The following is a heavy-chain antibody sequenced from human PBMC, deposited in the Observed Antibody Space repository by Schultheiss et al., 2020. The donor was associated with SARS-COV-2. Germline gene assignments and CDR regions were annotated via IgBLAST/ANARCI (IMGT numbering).Heavy chain of an antibody. V-gene: IGHV4-39*07. J-gene: IGHJ6*02. CDR3: ARTPYGMDV. Sequence: SETLSLTCAVSGGSISTTNWWGWVRQPPGRGLEWIGSIYYSGSTYYNPSLKSRVTISVDTSKNQFSLKLSSVTAADTAVYYCARTPYGMDVWGQGTTVTVSS. CDR2: IYYSGST. CDR1: GGSISTTNW.